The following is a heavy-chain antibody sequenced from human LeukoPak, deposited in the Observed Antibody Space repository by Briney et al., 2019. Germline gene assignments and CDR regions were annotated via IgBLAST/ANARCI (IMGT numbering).Heavy chain of an antibody. J-gene: IGHJ3*02. D-gene: IGHD3-22*01. V-gene: IGHV3-23*01. CDR1: GFTFSSYW. CDR2: ISGSGGST. CDR3: AKVVHYYDSAGAFDI. Sequence: GGSLRLSCAASGFTFSSYWMSWVRQAPGKGPEWVSAISGSGGSTYYADSVKGRFTISRDNSKNTLYLQMNSLRAEDTAVYYCAKVVHYYDSAGAFDIWGQGTMVTVSS.